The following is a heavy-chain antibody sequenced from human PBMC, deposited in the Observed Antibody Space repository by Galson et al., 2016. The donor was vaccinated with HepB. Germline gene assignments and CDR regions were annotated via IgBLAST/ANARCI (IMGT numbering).Heavy chain of an antibody. CDR2: IYYSGTT. V-gene: IGHV4-39*02. CDR3: ARRSPSDYIWGSD. D-gene: IGHD3-16*01. CDR1: GGSISSSSYY. J-gene: IGHJ4*01. Sequence: SETLSLTCTVSGGSISSSSYYWGWLRQPPGKGLEWIGSIYYSGTTFYNPSLKSRVTISVDTSKNHFSLSLSSVTAADTAVYYCARRSPSDYIWGSDWGQGTLVTVSS.